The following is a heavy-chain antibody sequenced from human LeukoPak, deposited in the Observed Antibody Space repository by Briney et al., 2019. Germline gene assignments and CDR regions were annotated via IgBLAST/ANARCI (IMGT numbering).Heavy chain of an antibody. CDR3: ARDLSGISSATDAFDM. J-gene: IGHJ3*02. CDR2: INPNSGGT. Sequence: ASVKVSCKASGYTFTAYYIHWVRQAPGQGLEWMGRINPNSGGTDSAQRFQGRVTMTRDTCMNTAYMELSRLRSDDTAVYYCARDLSGISSATDAFDMWGQGTMVTVSS. V-gene: IGHV1-2*06. D-gene: IGHD1-14*01. CDR1: GYTFTAYY.